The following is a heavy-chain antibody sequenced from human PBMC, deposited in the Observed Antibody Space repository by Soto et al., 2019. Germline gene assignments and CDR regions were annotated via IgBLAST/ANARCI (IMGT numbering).Heavy chain of an antibody. J-gene: IGHJ5*02. CDR1: GGTFSSYA. D-gene: IGHD2-15*01. CDR3: ARDPGCSVGSCYHNWFDP. CDR2: IIPIFGTA. V-gene: IGHV1-69*13. Sequence: GASVKVSCKASGGTFSSYAISWVRQAPGQGLEWMGGIIPIFGTANYAQKFQGRVTITADESTSTAYMELSSLRSEDTAVYYCARDPGCSVGSCYHNWFDPWGQGTLVTVSS.